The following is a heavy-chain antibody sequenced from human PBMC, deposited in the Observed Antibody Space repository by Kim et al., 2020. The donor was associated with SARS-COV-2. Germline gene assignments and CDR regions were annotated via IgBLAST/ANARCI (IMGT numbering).Heavy chain of an antibody. CDR2: IDFRSVSI. CDR3: ARGGGAIAPAAFHFDY. J-gene: IGHJ4*02. CDR1: GFNFKTFS. Sequence: GGSLRLSCAASGFNFKTFSMNWVRQAPGKGLEWVSSIDFRSVSIYYSDSVKGRFTISRDNAKNLLFLQMDSLRLEDTGFYYCARGGGAIAPAAFHFDYWGQGTPVTVSS. V-gene: IGHV3-21*06. D-gene: IGHD2-2*01.